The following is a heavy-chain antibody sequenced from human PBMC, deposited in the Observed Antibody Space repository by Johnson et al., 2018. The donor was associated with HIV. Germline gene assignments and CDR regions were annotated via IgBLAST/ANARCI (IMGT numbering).Heavy chain of an antibody. CDR3: ARGSRLAAVTLGTFDI. CDR1: GFTVSSNY. J-gene: IGHJ3*02. D-gene: IGHD6-13*01. CDR2: LYSGGST. V-gene: IGHV3-53*01. Sequence: VQLVEFGGGLIQPGGSLRLSCAAAGFTVSSNYMSWVRQAPGKGLEWVSVLYSGGSTYYAGSVKGRFTISRDNSNNTLFLQMNSLRAEDTAVYYCARGSRLAAVTLGTFDIWGQGTMVTVSS.